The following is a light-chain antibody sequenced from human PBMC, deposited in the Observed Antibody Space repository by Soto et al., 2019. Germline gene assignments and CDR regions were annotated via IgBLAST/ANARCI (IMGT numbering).Light chain of an antibody. J-gene: IGKJ4*01. V-gene: IGKV2-30*01. CDR1: QSLLYSNGHTY. CDR2: AVS. Sequence: EVVLTQSPLSQSVTLGQPASISCKCSQSLLYSNGHTYLTWFHQRPGQTPRRLIYAVSYRDSGVTDRFSGSVSGNDFTLRISRVEVEDVGVYYCMQGTHWPLAFGGGTKVEIK. CDR3: MQGTHWPLA.